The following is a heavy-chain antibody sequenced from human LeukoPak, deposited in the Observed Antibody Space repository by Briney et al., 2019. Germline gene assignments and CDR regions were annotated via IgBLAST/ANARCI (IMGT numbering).Heavy chain of an antibody. CDR2: ISDSGGST. J-gene: IGHJ4*02. CDR3: AKDYYDSSGYYFLVLFDY. D-gene: IGHD3-22*01. CDR1: GFTFSSYA. Sequence: GGSLRLSCAASGFTFSSYAMSWVRQAPGKGLEWVSTISDSGGSTYYAGSVKGRFTISRDNSKNTLYLQMNSLRAEDTAVYYCAKDYYDSSGYYFLVLFDYWGQGTLVTVSS. V-gene: IGHV3-23*01.